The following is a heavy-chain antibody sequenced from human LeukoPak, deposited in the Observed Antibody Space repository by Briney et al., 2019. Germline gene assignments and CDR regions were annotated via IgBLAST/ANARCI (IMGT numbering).Heavy chain of an antibody. CDR2: IYSGGST. V-gene: IGHV3-66*01. CDR1: GFTVSSNY. D-gene: IGHD6-19*01. CDR3: ARGFKYSTGWFYFDY. J-gene: IGHJ4*02. Sequence: GGSLRLSCAASGFTVSSNYMTWVRQAPGKGLEWVSVIYSGGSTYYADFVKGRFSISRDNSKNTLYLQMNSLRAEDTAVYYCARGFKYSTGWFYFDYWGQGTLVTVSS.